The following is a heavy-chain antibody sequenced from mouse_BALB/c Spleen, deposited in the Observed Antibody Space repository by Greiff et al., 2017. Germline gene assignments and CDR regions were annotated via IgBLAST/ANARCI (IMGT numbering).Heavy chain of an antibody. CDR3: ARQGDGYYAWFAY. Sequence: EVQLVESGGGLVQPGGSLKLSCAASGFTFSSYTMSWVRQTPEKRLEWVAYISNGGGSTYYPDTVKGRFTISRDNAKNTLYLQMSSLKSEDTAMYYCARQGDGYYAWFAYWGQGTLVTVSA. J-gene: IGHJ3*01. CDR1: GFTFSSYT. CDR2: ISNGGGST. D-gene: IGHD2-3*01. V-gene: IGHV5-12-2*01.